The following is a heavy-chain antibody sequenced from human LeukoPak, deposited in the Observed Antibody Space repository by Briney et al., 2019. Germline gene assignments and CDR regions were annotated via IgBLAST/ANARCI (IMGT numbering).Heavy chain of an antibody. CDR3: ARPNKAAQYGPFDY. D-gene: IGHD6-6*01. Sequence: SVKVPCKASGGTFTNYAISWVRQAPGQGLEWMGGIIPVYGTASYAQNFQGKVTITTDESTSTSYLELSSLRSEDTAVYYCARPNKAAQYGPFDYWGQGTLVTVSS. CDR2: IIPVYGTA. CDR1: GGTFTNYA. J-gene: IGHJ4*02. V-gene: IGHV1-69*05.